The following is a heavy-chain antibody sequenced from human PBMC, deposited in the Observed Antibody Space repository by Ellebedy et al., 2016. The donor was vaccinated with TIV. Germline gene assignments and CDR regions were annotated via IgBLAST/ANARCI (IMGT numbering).Heavy chain of an antibody. J-gene: IGHJ6*02. V-gene: IGHV1-2*04. Sequence: AASVKVSCKASGYTFTSYGISWVRQAPGQGLEWMGWINPNSGGTNYAQKFQGWVTMTRDTSISTAYMELSRLRSDDTAVYYCARGRAAAGTGYYYYGMDVWGQGTTVTVSS. CDR2: INPNSGGT. CDR1: GYTFTSYG. CDR3: ARGRAAAGTGYYYYGMDV. D-gene: IGHD6-13*01.